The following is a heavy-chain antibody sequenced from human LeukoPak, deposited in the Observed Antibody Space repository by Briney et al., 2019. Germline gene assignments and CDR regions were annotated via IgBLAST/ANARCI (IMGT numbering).Heavy chain of an antibody. CDR3: ASSSVPGGYDFRFDY. Sequence: GASVRVSCKASGGTFSSYAISWVRQAPGQGLEWMGGIIPIFGTANYAQKFQGRVTITADESTSTAYMELSSLRSEDTAVYYCASSSVPGGYDFRFDYWGQGTLVTVSS. CDR1: GGTFSSYA. CDR2: IIPIFGTA. J-gene: IGHJ4*02. D-gene: IGHD5-12*01. V-gene: IGHV1-69*13.